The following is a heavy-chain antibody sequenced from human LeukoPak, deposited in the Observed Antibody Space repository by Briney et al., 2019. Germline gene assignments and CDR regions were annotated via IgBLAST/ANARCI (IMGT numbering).Heavy chain of an antibody. CDR2: ISSSSSYL. CDR1: GFTFSSYG. D-gene: IGHD2-15*01. CDR3: ARDGCSGGSCYSPRVYYYYGMDV. V-gene: IGHV3-21*01. Sequence: PGGSLRLSCAASGFTFSSYGMNWVRQAPGKGLEWVSSISSSSSYLYYADSVKGRFTISRDNAKNSLYLQMNSLRAEDTALYYCARDGCSGGSCYSPRVYYYYGMDVWGQGTTVTVSS. J-gene: IGHJ6*02.